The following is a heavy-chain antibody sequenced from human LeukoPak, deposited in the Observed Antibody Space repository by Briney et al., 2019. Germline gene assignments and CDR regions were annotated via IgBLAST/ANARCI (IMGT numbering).Heavy chain of an antibody. D-gene: IGHD2-21*02. CDR3: ARVSGDYGLDY. CDR1: GFTFSSYS. CDR2: ISSSSSYI. J-gene: IGHJ4*02. V-gene: IGHV3-21*04. Sequence: GGSLRLSCAASGFTFSSYSMNWVRQAPGKGLEWVSSISSSSSYIYYADSVKGRFTISRDNAKNSLYLQMNNLEAEDTAVYYCARVSGDYGLDYWGQGALVTVSS.